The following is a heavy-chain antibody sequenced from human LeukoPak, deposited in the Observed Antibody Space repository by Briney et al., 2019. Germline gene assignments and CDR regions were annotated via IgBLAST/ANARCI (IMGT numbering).Heavy chain of an antibody. J-gene: IGHJ1*01. V-gene: IGHV3-20*04. CDR3: VRGITMFQR. CDR1: GFTFDEYG. Sequence: GGSLRLSCEASGFTFDEYGKSWVRQAPGKGLKWVSGISLNGGSTGYADSVKGRFTISRDNAKNSLYLQMNSLRAEDTALYYCVRGITMFQRWGRGTLVTVSS. CDR2: ISLNGGST. D-gene: IGHD3-10*01.